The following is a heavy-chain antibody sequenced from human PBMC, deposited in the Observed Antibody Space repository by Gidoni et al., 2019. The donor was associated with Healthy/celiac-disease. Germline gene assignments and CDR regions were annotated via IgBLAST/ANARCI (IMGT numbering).Heavy chain of an antibody. V-gene: IGHV3-43*01. J-gene: IGHJ6*02. Sequence: EVQLVESGGVVVQPGGSLRLSCAASAFTFDDYTMHWVRQAPGKGLEWVSLISWDGGSTDYADAVKGRFTISRDNSKNSLYLQMNSLRTEDTALYYCAKDMVAAAGTYGMDVWGQGTTVTVSS. D-gene: IGHD6-13*01. CDR1: AFTFDDYT. CDR3: AKDMVAAAGTYGMDV. CDR2: ISWDGGST.